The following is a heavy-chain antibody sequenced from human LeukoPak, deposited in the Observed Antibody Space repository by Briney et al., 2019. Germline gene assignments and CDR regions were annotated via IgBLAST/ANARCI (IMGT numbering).Heavy chain of an antibody. V-gene: IGHV5-51*01. J-gene: IGHJ4*02. CDR2: IYPDNSDT. CDR1: GYSFTNYR. CDR3: ARLQTWADY. Sequence: RESLKISCKGSGYSFTNYRIAWVRQMPGKGLEWMGIIYPDNSDTRYSPSFQGQVSISADKSIGTAYLQWSSLKASDTAIYCARLQTWADYWGQGTLVTVSS. D-gene: IGHD3-16*01.